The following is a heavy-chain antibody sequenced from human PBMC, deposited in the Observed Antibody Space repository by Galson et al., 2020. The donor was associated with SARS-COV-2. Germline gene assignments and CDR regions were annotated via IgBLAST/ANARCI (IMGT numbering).Heavy chain of an antibody. CDR1: GFTFSTYS. CDR3: ARETEVAPYYGLDV. J-gene: IGHJ6*02. CDR2: ITSTSRHM. D-gene: IGHD5-12*01. V-gene: IGHV3-21*01. Sequence: GGSLRLSCAASGFTFSTYSMNWVRQAPGKGLEWVSSITSTSRHMYYADSVKGRFTISRDNAKNSLYLQMNSLRAEDTAMYYCARETEVAPYYGLDVWGQVTTVTVSS.